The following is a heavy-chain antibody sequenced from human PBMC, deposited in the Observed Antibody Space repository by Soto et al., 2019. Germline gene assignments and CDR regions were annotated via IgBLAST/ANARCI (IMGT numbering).Heavy chain of an antibody. CDR3: ATKGNYYDSSGYYFLLS. D-gene: IGHD3-22*01. Sequence: PEGSLRRSCAASGFTFSSYTMSWVRQAPGKGLEWVSAISGSGGSTYYADSVKGRFTISRDNSKNTLYLQMNSLRAEDTAVYYCATKGNYYDSSGYYFLLSWGQGTLVIVS. V-gene: IGHV3-23*01. CDR2: ISGSGGST. CDR1: GFTFSSYT. J-gene: IGHJ5*02.